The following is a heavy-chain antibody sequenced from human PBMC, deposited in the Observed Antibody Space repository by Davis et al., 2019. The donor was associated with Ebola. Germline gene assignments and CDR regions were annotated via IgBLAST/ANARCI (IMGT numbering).Heavy chain of an antibody. J-gene: IGHJ6*04. CDR2: ANSDGSNT. D-gene: IGHD5-18*01. Sequence: GESLKISCAASGFTFINYWMHWVRQAPGKGLEWVSRANSDGSNTGYGDSVKGRFTISRDNARNTLYLQMNSLRAEDTAVYYCSREVRGGFSPMDLWGTGTTVTVSS. CDR3: SREVRGGFSPMDL. V-gene: IGHV3-74*01. CDR1: GFTFINYW.